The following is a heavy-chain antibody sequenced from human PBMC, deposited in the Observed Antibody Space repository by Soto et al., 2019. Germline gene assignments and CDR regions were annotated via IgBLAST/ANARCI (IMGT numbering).Heavy chain of an antibody. D-gene: IGHD6-19*01. Sequence: ASVKVSCKASGYTFTSYSMHWVRQAPGQGLEWMGIINPSGGSTSYAQKFQGRVTMTRDTSTSIVYMELSSLRSGDTAVYYCARDLLAVAVDYGMEVWGQGTTVTVSS. V-gene: IGHV1-46*01. CDR1: GYTFTSYS. J-gene: IGHJ6*02. CDR3: ARDLLAVAVDYGMEV. CDR2: INPSGGST.